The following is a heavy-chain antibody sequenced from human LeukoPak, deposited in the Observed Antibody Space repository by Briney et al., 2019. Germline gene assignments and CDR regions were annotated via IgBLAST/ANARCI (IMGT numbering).Heavy chain of an antibody. J-gene: IGHJ4*02. CDR3: ARTGDYDILTGYFDY. D-gene: IGHD3-9*01. V-gene: IGHV1-69*04. CDR1: GGTFSSYA. CDR2: IIPILGIA. Sequence: ASVKVSCKASGGTFSSYAISWVRQAPGQGLEWMGRIIPILGIANYAQKFQGRVTITADKSTSTAYMELSSLRSEDTAVYYCARTGDYDILTGYFDYWGQGTLVTVSS.